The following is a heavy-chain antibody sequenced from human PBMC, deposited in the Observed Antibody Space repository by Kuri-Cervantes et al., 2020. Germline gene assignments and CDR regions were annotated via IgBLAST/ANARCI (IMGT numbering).Heavy chain of an antibody. CDR1: GFTVSSNY. D-gene: IGHD1-26*01. J-gene: IGHJ4*02. V-gene: IGHV3-53*01. CDR2: IYSGGST. Sequence: GESLKISCAASGFTVSSNYMSWVRQAPGKGLEWVSVIYSGGSTYYADSVRGRFTISRDNSKNTLYLQMNSLRAEDTAVYYCAREDVELLPFDYWGQGTLVTVSS. CDR3: AREDVELLPFDY.